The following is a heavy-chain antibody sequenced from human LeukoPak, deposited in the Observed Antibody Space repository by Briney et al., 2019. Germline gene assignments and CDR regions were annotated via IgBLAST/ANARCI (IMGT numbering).Heavy chain of an antibody. J-gene: IGHJ4*02. V-gene: IGHV7-4-1*02. Sequence: ASVKVSCKASGYTFTSYAMNWVRQAPGQGLEWMGWINTNTGNPTYAQGFTGRFVFSLDTSVSTAYLQISSLKAEDTAVYYCASSLTYYDFWSGPYYFDYWGQGTLVTVSS. CDR1: GYTFTSYA. CDR3: ASSLTYYDFWSGPYYFDY. D-gene: IGHD3-3*01. CDR2: INTNTGNP.